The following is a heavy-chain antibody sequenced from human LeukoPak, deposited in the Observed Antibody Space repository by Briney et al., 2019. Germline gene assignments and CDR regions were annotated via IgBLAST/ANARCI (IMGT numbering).Heavy chain of an antibody. D-gene: IGHD1-7*01. Sequence: GSSVKVSCKASGGTFSSYAISWVRQAPGQGLEWMGWVKTSSGTTGYAQKFQGRVTMTTDTSTTTAYMELRSLKSDDTAVYFCARYNWNFENYFDPWGQGSLVIVSS. CDR1: GGTFSSYA. V-gene: IGHV1-18*01. CDR3: ARYNWNFENYFDP. J-gene: IGHJ5*02. CDR2: VKTSSGTT.